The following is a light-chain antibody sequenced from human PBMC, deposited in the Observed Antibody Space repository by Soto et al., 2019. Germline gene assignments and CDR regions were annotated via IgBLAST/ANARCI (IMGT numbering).Light chain of an antibody. V-gene: IGLV2-8*01. Sequence: QSALTQPPSASGSPGQSVTIPCTGTSNDIGEYHYVSWYQQHPGKAPKLMVYEVTQRPSGVPHRVSGSKSGNTASLTVSGRQPEEEADDYCTAYAGSDNPVLFGGGTKLTVL. CDR3: TAYAGSDNPVL. CDR1: SNDIGEYHY. CDR2: EVT. J-gene: IGLJ3*02.